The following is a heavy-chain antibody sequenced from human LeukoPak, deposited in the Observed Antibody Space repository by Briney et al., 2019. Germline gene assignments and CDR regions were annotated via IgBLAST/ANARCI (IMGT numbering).Heavy chain of an antibody. CDR2: IYYSGST. CDR1: GGSISSGDYY. Sequence: SETLSLTCTVSGGSISSGDYYWSWIRQPPGKGLEWIGYIYYSGSTYYNPSLKSRVTISVDTSKNQFSLKLSSVTAADTVVYYCASVGDGYNFDYWGQGTLVTVSS. V-gene: IGHV4-30-4*08. CDR3: ASVGDGYNFDY. J-gene: IGHJ4*02. D-gene: IGHD5-24*01.